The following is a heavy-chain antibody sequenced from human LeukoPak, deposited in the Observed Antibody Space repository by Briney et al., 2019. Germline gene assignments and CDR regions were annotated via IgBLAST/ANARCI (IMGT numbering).Heavy chain of an antibody. CDR2: IISSGAST. D-gene: IGHD4-17*01. CDR3: AKDCYYGDYSVTSSDF. CDR1: GFTFSSYA. Sequence: PGGSLRLSCAASGFTFSSYAMTWVRQAPGKGLEWVSSIISSGASTHYADPVKGRFTISRDSSMNTVYLQMNSLRAEDTAVYYCAKDCYYGDYSVTSSDFWGQGTLVTVSS. J-gene: IGHJ4*02. V-gene: IGHV3-23*01.